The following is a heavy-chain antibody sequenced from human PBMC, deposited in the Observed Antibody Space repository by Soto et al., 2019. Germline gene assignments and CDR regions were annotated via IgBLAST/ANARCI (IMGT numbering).Heavy chain of an antibody. CDR1: GFTVSSSY. D-gene: IGHD3-9*01. Sequence: EVQLAESGGGLIQPGGSLRLSCAASGFTVSSSYMSWVRQAPGKGLEWVSVIYAGGSTYSTDSVKGRFTISRDNSKNTLYLQMNSLRAEDTAVYYCARGQSSDWDHPVNWGHGTLVTVSS. V-gene: IGHV3-53*01. CDR2: IYAGGST. J-gene: IGHJ4*01. CDR3: ARGQSSDWDHPVN.